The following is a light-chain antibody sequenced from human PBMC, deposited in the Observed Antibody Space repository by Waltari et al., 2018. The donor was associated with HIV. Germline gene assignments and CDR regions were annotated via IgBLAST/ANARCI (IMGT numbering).Light chain of an antibody. V-gene: IGLV2-14*01. CDR1: SSYVGGYNA. CDR2: EVS. J-gene: IGLJ2*01. Sequence: QSALTQPASVSGSPGQSISISCTGTSSYVGGYNAVSWYQQHPAKAPKLVILEVSNRPSGVSNRFSGSKSGNRASLTISGLQAEDEAYYYCSSYTSSDTVVFGGGTKVTVL. CDR3: SSYTSSDTVV.